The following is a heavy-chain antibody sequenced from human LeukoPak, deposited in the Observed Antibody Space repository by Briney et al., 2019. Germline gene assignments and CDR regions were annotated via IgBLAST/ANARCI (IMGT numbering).Heavy chain of an antibody. J-gene: IGHJ6*03. CDR2: VYHGGSS. D-gene: IGHD2-2*01. Sequence: PSETLSLTCTVSGYSISSGFYWGWIRQPPGKGLEWIGNVYHGGSSYYNPSLKSRVTISVDTSKNQFSLKLSSVTAADTAVYYCARVGYCSSTSCARSYYMDVWGKGTTVTVSS. CDR1: GYSISSGFY. CDR3: ARVGYCSSTSCARSYYMDV. V-gene: IGHV4-38-2*02.